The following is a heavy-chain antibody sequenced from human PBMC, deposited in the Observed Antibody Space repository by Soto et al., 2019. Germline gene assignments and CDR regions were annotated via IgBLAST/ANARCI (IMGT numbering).Heavy chain of an antibody. CDR2: ISFDERNK. Sequence: QELLVESGGGVVQPGRSLRLSCAASGFTFNHYFMHWVRQAPGKGLQWVSAISFDERNKYYIDSVKGRFTISRDNSKNALYLEVDSLRAEDSVVYYWAKDGGVGNGYHLGFDCWGQGTLVTVSS. CDR1: GFTFNHYF. CDR3: AKDGGVGNGYHLGFDC. D-gene: IGHD5-12*01. J-gene: IGHJ4*02. V-gene: IGHV3-30*04.